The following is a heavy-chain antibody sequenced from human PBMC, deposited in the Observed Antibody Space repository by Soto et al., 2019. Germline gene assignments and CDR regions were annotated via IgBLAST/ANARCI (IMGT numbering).Heavy chain of an antibody. CDR1: GGTFSSYA. CDR3: ARVKGDIVVVPAAQFFGMDV. V-gene: IGHV1-69*06. D-gene: IGHD2-2*01. Sequence: QVQLVQSGAEVKKPGSSVKVSCKASGGTFSSYAISWVRQAPGQGLEWMGGIIPIFGTANYAQKFQGRVTITADKSTSTAYMELSSLRSEDTAVYYCARVKGDIVVVPAAQFFGMDVWDQGTTVTVSS. J-gene: IGHJ6*02. CDR2: IIPIFGTA.